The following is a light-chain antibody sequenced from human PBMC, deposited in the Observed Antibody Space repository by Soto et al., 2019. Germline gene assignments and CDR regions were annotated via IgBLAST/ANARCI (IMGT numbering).Light chain of an antibody. Sequence: EIVLTQSPATLSLSPGERATLSCRASQSVSNFLAWFQQKPGQAPRLLIYDASNRATGIPARFSGSGSGTDFTLTISSLEPEDFAVYYCQQRSNWPQLTFGGGTKVEIE. J-gene: IGKJ4*01. CDR3: QQRSNWPQLT. V-gene: IGKV3-11*01. CDR1: QSVSNF. CDR2: DAS.